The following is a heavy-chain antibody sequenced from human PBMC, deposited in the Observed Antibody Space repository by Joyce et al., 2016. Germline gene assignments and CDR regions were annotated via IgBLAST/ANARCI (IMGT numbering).Heavy chain of an antibody. CDR3: RAGRDY. CDR2: IRSKDYGEAT. V-gene: IGHV3-49*05. J-gene: IGHJ4*02. CDR1: GLTFSDYG. Sequence: EVQLVESGGDLVKPGRSLRLSCTGSGLTFSDYGISWIRHAPGKGLEWVGFIRSKDYGEATEYAASAKGRFTISRDDSKSVAYLNMDSLKAEDTGIYYCRAGRDYWGQGTLVTVSS.